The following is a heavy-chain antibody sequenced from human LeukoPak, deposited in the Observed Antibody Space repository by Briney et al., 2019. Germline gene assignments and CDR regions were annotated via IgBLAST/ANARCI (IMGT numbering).Heavy chain of an antibody. Sequence: GGSLRLSCAASVSTFGNHWMDWVRQAPGKGLEWVANIKYDGSEKYYVDSVKGRFTISRDNAKKLVYLEMNSLRAEDTAVYYCSRSLDDWGQGTLVTVSS. J-gene: IGHJ4*02. CDR3: SRSLDD. CDR1: VSTFGNHW. CDR2: IKYDGSEK. V-gene: IGHV3-7*01.